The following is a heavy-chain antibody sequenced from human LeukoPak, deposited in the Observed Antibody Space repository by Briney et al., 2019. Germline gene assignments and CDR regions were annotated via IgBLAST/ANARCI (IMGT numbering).Heavy chain of an antibody. J-gene: IGHJ4*02. CDR1: GYSFISYW. Sequence: GESLKISCKGSGYSFISYWIGWVRQMPGKGLEWMGIIYPGDSDTRYSASFQGQVTISADKSISTAYLQWSSLKASDTAMYYGASHGVFSSDYYASTGYYYWGQGTLVTVSS. CDR2: IYPGDSDT. CDR3: ASHGVFSSDYYASTGYYY. D-gene: IGHD3-22*01. V-gene: IGHV5-51*01.